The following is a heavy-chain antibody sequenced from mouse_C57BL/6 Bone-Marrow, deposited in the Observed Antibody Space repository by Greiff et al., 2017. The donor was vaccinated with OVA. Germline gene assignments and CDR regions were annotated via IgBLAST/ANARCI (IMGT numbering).Heavy chain of an antibody. Sequence: QVQLKESGAELARPGASVKLSCKASGYTFTSYGISWVKQRTGQGLEWIGEIYPRSGNTYYNEKFKGKATLTADKSSSTAYMELRSLTSEDSAVYFCATYYYGRGAWFAYWGRGTLVTVSA. D-gene: IGHD1-1*01. J-gene: IGHJ3*01. V-gene: IGHV1-81*01. CDR1: GYTFTSYG. CDR3: ATYYYGRGAWFAY. CDR2: IYPRSGNT.